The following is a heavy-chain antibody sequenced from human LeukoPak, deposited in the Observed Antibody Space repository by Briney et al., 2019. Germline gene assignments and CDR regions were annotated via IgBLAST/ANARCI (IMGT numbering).Heavy chain of an antibody. D-gene: IGHD2-21*01. CDR3: VRGSTLRHYQY. CDR1: GGSISSTTYY. Sequence: SETLSLTCTVSGGSISSTTYYWGWIRRPPGKGLEGIGSIYYSGSTYYNPSLKSRVTVSIDTSKNQFSLKLSSVTAADTAVYYCVRGSTLRHYQYWGQGTLVTVFS. J-gene: IGHJ4*02. V-gene: IGHV4-39*01. CDR2: IYYSGST.